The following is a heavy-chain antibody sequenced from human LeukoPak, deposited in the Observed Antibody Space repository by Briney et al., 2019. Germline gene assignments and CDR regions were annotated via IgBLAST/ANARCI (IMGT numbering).Heavy chain of an antibody. J-gene: IGHJ4*02. D-gene: IGHD5-24*01. V-gene: IGHV3-53*01. CDR3: ARRGRDDYNSWGPFDY. Sequence: AGSLRLSCAASGFTVNTNYMSWVRQAPGKGLEWVSVIYSGGSTYCADSVKGRFTISRDNSKNTLYLQMNSLRAEDTAVYYYARRGRDDYNSWGPFDYWGQGALVTVSS. CDR2: IYSGGST. CDR1: GFTVNTNY.